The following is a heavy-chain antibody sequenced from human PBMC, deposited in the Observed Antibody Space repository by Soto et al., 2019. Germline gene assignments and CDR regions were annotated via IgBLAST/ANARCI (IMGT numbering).Heavy chain of an antibody. CDR2: IIPIFGTA. Sequence: SVKVYCKTSGGTFSSYAISLVRQAPGQGLEWMGGIIPIFGTANYAQKFQGRVTITADESTSTAYMELSSLRSEDTAVYYCASQYYDFWSGYYPTINYYGMDVWGQGTTVTVSS. D-gene: IGHD3-3*01. CDR3: ASQYYDFWSGYYPTINYYGMDV. CDR1: GGTFSSYA. J-gene: IGHJ6*02. V-gene: IGHV1-69*13.